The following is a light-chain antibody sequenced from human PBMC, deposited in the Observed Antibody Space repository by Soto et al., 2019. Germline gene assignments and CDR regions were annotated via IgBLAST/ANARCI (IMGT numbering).Light chain of an antibody. J-gene: IGKJ1*01. CDR2: DAS. Sequence: DIVLTQSPATLSLSPGERATLSCRASQSVSSYLAWYQQKPGQAPRLLIYDASNRTTGIPARFSGSGSGTDFILTISSLKPEDSAVYYCHQRSDWPPETFXQGTKVDIK. CDR3: HQRSDWPPET. V-gene: IGKV3-11*01. CDR1: QSVSSY.